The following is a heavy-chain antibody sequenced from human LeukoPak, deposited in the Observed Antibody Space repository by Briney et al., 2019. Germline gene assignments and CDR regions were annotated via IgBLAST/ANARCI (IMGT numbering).Heavy chain of an antibody. V-gene: IGHV4-59*01. J-gene: IGHJ4*02. CDR1: GASIRSYY. CDR3: ARLGGPAAVDY. D-gene: IGHD2-2*01. CDR2: MYNSGST. Sequence: PSETLSLTCTVSGASIRSYYWSWVRQPPGRGLEWIGYMYNSGSTYYNPSLKSRVTISGDTSKNQFSLKLTSVTAADTAVYYCARLGGPAAVDYWGQGTLVTVSS.